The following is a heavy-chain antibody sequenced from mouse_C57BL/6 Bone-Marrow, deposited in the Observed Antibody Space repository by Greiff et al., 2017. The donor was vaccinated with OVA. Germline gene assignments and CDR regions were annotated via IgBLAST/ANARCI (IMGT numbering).Heavy chain of an antibody. CDR3: ARSGYYGYYFDY. CDR2: IYPGDGDT. V-gene: IGHV1-82*01. Sequence: QVQLKQSGPELVKPGASVKISCKASGYAFSSSWMNWVKQRPGKGLEWIGRIYPGDGDTNYNGKFKGKATLTADKSSSTAYMQLSSLTSEDSAVYFCARSGYYGYYFDYWGQGTTLTVSS. J-gene: IGHJ2*01. D-gene: IGHD2-1*01. CDR1: GYAFSSSW.